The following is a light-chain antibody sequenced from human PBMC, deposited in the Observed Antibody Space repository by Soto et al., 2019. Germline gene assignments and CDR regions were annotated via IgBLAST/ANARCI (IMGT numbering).Light chain of an antibody. V-gene: IGLV2-14*02. CDR2: EGN. Sequence: QSALTQPASVSGPPGQSITISCTGTSSDIGSYNLVSWYQHHPGKAPKLLIYEGNKRPSGVSNRFSGSKSGNTASLTVSGLQAEDEADYYCSSYAGSNNLVFGGGTKLTVL. CDR3: SSYAGSNNLV. J-gene: IGLJ2*01. CDR1: SSDIGSYNL.